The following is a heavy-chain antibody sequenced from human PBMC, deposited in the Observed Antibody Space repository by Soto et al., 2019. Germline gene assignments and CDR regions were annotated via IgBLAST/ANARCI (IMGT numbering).Heavy chain of an antibody. Sequence: SVKVSCKASGGSLSTNPISWVRQAPGQGLEWMGGTGSGTGPGNHAQKFQGRLTVTADKSTGTVYMELTNLSSEDTAVYYCARRDSGGFYRFFDSWGQGTLVTVSS. CDR2: TGSGTGPG. D-gene: IGHD2-15*01. CDR1: GGSLSTNP. CDR3: ARRDSGGFYRFFDS. J-gene: IGHJ4*02. V-gene: IGHV1-69*06.